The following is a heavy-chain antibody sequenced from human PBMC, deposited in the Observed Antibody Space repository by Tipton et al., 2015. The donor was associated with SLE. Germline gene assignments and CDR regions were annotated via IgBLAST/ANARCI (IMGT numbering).Heavy chain of an antibody. CDR3: ARGRLGDSQHHFDY. D-gene: IGHD1-26*01. Sequence: LRLSCTVSGGSISSGGYYWSWIRQLPGKGLEWIGYIYYSGNTYYNPSLKSRVTISVDTSKNQFSLKLSSVTAADTAVYYCARGRLGDSQHHFDYWGQGTLVTVSS. CDR2: IYYSGNT. J-gene: IGHJ4*02. V-gene: IGHV4-31*02. CDR1: GGSISSGGYY.